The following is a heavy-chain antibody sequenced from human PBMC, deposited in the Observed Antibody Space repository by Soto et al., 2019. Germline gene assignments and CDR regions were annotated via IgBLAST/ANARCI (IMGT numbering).Heavy chain of an antibody. Sequence: EVQLVESGGGLVQPGRSLRLSCAASGFTFDDYAMHWVRQAPGKGLEWVAGISWNSGSIGYADSVKGRFTISRDNAKNSLYLQMNSLRAEDTAWYYSAKGDGDSYYFDYWGQGTLVTVSS. V-gene: IGHV3-9*01. CDR1: GFTFDDYA. J-gene: IGHJ4*02. CDR2: ISWNSGSI. D-gene: IGHD4-17*01. CDR3: AKGDGDSYYFDY.